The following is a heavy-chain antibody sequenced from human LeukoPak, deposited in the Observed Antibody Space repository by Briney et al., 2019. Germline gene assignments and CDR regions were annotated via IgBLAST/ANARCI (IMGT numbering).Heavy chain of an antibody. D-gene: IGHD1-26*01. V-gene: IGHV4-34*01. CDR1: GGSLSGYY. CDR3: ARVRVGATTPYYYYYMDV. CDR2: INHSGST. J-gene: IGHJ6*03. Sequence: LSETLSLTCAVYGGSLSGYYWSWIHQPPGKGLEWIGEINHSGSTNYNPSLKSRVTISVDTSKNQFSLKLSSVTAADTAVYYCARVRVGATTPYYYYYMDVWGKGTTVTVSS.